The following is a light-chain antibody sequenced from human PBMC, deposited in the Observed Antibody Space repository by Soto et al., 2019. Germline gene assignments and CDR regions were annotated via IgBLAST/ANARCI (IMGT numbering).Light chain of an antibody. J-gene: IGKJ4*01. Sequence: DIPLTQSPSSVSESAGDRATITCRASQGVRSCLAWDQQQLGKAPNLLVYEASTLQSGVPSRGSGSGAGTDFNRNSSILQAEDGVTYCYQQAKWLPITFGGGRNVDI. CDR1: QGVRSC. CDR3: QQAKWLPIT. V-gene: IGKV1D-12*01. CDR2: EAS.